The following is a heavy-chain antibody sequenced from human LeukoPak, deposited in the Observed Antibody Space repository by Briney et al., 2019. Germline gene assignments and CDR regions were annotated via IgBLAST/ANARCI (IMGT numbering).Heavy chain of an antibody. CDR3: ARASVVALDY. D-gene: IGHD4-23*01. CDR2: INHSGST. V-gene: IGHV4-39*07. Sequence: PSETLSLTCTVSGGSIRSSYYYWGWIRQPPGTGLEWIGEINHSGSTNYNPSLKSRVTISVDTSKNQFSLKLSSVTAADTAVYYCARASVVALDYWGQGTLVTVSS. CDR1: GGSIRSSYYY. J-gene: IGHJ4*02.